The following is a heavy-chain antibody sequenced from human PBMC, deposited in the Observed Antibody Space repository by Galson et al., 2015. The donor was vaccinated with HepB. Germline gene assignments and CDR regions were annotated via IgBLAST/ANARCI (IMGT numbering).Heavy chain of an antibody. V-gene: IGHV4-39*01. CDR3: ARRWVRVYSSSEFDY. D-gene: IGHD6-13*01. CDR1: GGSISSSSYY. Sequence: ETLSLTCTVSGGSISSSSYYWGWIRQPPGKGLEWIGSIYYSGSTYYDPSLKSRVTISVDTSKNQFSLKLSSVTAADTAVYYCARRWVRVYSSSEFDYWGQGTLVTVSS. CDR2: IYYSGST. J-gene: IGHJ4*02.